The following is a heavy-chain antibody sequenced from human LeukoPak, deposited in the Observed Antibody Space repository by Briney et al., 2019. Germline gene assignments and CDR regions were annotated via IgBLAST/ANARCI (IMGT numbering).Heavy chain of an antibody. CDR1: GGSISSYY. CDR3: ANGGYCSSTSCYPNWFDP. Sequence: SETLSLTXTVSGGSISSYYWSWIRQPPGKGLEWIGYIYYSGSTNYNPSLKSRVTISVDTSKNQFSLKLRSVTAADTAVYYCANGGYCSSTSCYPNWFDPWGQGTLVTVSS. CDR2: IYYSGST. D-gene: IGHD2-2*01. V-gene: IGHV4-59*01. J-gene: IGHJ5*02.